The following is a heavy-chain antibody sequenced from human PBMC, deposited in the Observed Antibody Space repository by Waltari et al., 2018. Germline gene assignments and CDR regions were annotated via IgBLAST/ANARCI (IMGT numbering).Heavy chain of an antibody. D-gene: IGHD2-8*01. CDR2: TYYSGSA. V-gene: IGHV4-39*01. CDR3: ARQGVSSRSFDY. Sequence: QLQMQESGPGLVKPSETLSLTCTVSGDPITNRGYYWGWIRQPPGKGLEWIGSTYYSGSAYYTPSLKSRVTISVNTSKNQFSLELTSLTAADTAVYYCARQGVSSRSFDYWGQGSLVTVSS. CDR1: GDPITNRGYY. J-gene: IGHJ4*02.